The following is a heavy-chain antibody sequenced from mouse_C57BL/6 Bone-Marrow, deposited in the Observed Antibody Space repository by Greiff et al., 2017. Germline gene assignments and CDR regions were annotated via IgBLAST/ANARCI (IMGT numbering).Heavy chain of an antibody. D-gene: IGHD2-3*01. CDR3: ARSLYDGYLAWFAY. CDR2: INPGSGGT. V-gene: IGHV1-54*01. CDR1: GYAFTNYL. Sequence: VKLQESGAELVRPGTSVKVSCKASGYAFTNYLIEWVKQRPGQGLEWIGVINPGSGGTNYNEKFKGKATLTADKSSSTAYMQLSSLTSEDSAVYFCARSLYDGYLAWFAYWGQGTLVTVSA. J-gene: IGHJ3*01.